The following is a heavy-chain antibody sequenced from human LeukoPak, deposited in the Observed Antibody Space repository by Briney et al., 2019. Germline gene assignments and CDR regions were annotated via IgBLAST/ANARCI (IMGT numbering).Heavy chain of an antibody. CDR3: ARDQASQAAVVAATDGMDV. V-gene: IGHV3-48*01. J-gene: IGHJ6*02. CDR2: ISSTSPPIV. D-gene: IGHD2-15*01. CDR1: GFTFSAYC. Sequence: GGSLRLSCAASGFTFSAYCINWFRQVPGRGLEWIAYISSTSPPIVYYAASVEGRFTISRDNAKNSLYLQMNSLRAEDTAVYYCARDQASQAAVVAATDGMDVWGQGTTVTVSS.